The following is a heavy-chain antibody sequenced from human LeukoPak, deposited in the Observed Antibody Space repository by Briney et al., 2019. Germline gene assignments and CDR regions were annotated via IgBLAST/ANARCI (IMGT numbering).Heavy chain of an antibody. CDR2: INHSGST. CDR3: ARRHSCTNGVCFTVYFDY. Sequence: PSETLSLTCAVYGGSFSGSYWSWIRQPPGKGLEWIGEINHSGSTNYNPSLKSRVTISVDTSKNQFSLKLSSVTSADTAVYYCARRHSCTNGVCFTVYFDYWGQGTLVTVSS. CDR1: GGSFSGSY. J-gene: IGHJ4*02. D-gene: IGHD2-8*01. V-gene: IGHV4-34*01.